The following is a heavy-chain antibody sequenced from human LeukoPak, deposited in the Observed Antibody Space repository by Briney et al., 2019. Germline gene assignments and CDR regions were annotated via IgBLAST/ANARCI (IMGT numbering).Heavy chain of an antibody. J-gene: IGHJ4*02. Sequence: GGSLRLSCAASGFTFSSYAMSWVRQAPGKGLELVSVISAGGRITYYADSVKGRFTISRDNSKNTVDLQMNSLGAEDTAVYYCAKKSAGTLDDWGQGTLVTVSS. CDR3: AKKSAGTLDD. CDR2: ISAGGRIT. V-gene: IGHV3-23*01. D-gene: IGHD6-13*01. CDR1: GFTFSSYA.